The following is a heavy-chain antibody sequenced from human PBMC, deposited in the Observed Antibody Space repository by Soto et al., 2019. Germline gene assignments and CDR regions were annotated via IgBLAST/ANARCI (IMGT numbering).Heavy chain of an antibody. CDR1: GYTFTSYH. CDR3: ARSFYCSDGSCYSDY. CDR2: ISAYNGNI. J-gene: IGHJ4*02. V-gene: IGHV1-18*01. D-gene: IGHD2-15*01. Sequence: ASVKVSCKSSGYTFTSYHFSWVRQAPGQGLEWMGWISAYNGNIEYAQNFQGRVTLTTDTSTSSAYMELRSLRAGDTAVYYCARSFYCSDGSCYSDYWGQGTLVTVSS.